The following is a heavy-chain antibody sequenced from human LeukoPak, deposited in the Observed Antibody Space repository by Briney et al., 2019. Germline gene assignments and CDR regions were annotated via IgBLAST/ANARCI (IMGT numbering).Heavy chain of an antibody. CDR3: AGGGSASGAPSSFDY. Sequence: GESLRLSCAASGFTFSSYSMNWVRQAPGKGLEWVSSISSSSSYIYYADSVKGRFTISRDNAKNSLYLQMNSLRAEDTAVYYCAGGGSASGAPSSFDYWGQGTLVTVSS. CDR2: ISSSSSYI. D-gene: IGHD1-26*01. CDR1: GFTFSSYS. V-gene: IGHV3-21*01. J-gene: IGHJ4*02.